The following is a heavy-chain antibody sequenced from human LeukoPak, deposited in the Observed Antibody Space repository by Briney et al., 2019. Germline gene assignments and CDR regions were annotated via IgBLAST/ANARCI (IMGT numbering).Heavy chain of an antibody. Sequence: ASVKVSCKASGYTFTSYYMHWVRQAPGQGLEWMGIINPSGGSTSYAQKFQGRVTMTRDTSTNTVYMELSSLRSEDTAVYYCAYDSSGYYLGCAFDIWGQGTMVTVSS. CDR2: INPSGGST. D-gene: IGHD3-22*01. CDR1: GYTFTSYY. CDR3: AYDSSGYYLGCAFDI. J-gene: IGHJ3*02. V-gene: IGHV1-46*03.